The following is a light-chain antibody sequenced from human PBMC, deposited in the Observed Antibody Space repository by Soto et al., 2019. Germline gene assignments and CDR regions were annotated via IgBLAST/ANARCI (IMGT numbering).Light chain of an antibody. V-gene: IGLV2-8*01. CDR2: EVS. J-gene: IGLJ1*01. Sequence: QSALTQPPSASGSPGQSVIISCSGTSSDIGTYNHVSWYQQHPGKAPKLMIYEVSTRPSGVPDRFSGSKSGNTASLTVSGLQAEDEADYYCSSFADSNNYVFGTGTKVTVL. CDR3: SSFADSNNYV. CDR1: SSDIGTYNH.